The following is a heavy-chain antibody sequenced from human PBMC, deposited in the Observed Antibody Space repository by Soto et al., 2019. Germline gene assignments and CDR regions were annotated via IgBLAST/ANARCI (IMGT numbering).Heavy chain of an antibody. CDR3: AKPQSGSYFAAFDV. CDR1: GISFSDYP. CDR2: ISGTSLST. J-gene: IGHJ3*01. Sequence: EVHLLESGGALVQPGGSLRLSCTVSGISFSDYPMDWVRQDPGKGLEWVSRISGTSLSTYYADSVNGRFTISRDNSNNTLYLDMSSLRGEDTAIYYCAKPQSGSYFAAFDVWGQGTTVTVSS. V-gene: IGHV3-23*01. D-gene: IGHD1-26*01.